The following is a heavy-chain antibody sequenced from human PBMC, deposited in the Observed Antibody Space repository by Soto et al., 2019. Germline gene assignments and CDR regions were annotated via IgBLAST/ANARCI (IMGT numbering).Heavy chain of an antibody. CDR3: ARVSQALHYYDFWSGRHYGVDV. CDR1: GDSISRGGYY. V-gene: IGHV4-31*03. J-gene: IGHJ6*02. Sequence: SDTLSLTCTVSGDSISRGGYYWSWIRQHPGKGLEWIGYIYYSGSTYYNPSLKSRVTISVDTSKNQFSLKLSSVTAADTAVYYCARVSQALHYYDFWSGRHYGVDVWGQGTTVTVSS. D-gene: IGHD3-3*01. CDR2: IYYSGST.